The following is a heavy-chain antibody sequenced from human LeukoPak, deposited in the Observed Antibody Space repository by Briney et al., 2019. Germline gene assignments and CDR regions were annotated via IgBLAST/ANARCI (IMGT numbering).Heavy chain of an antibody. CDR3: ASPTPQYSSGWYEYYFDY. CDR2: IYYSGST. V-gene: IGHV4-39*07. D-gene: IGHD6-19*01. J-gene: IGHJ4*02. CDR1: GGSISSSSYY. Sequence: PSETLSLTCTVSGGSISSSSYYWGWIRQPPGKGLEWIGSIYYSGSTYYNPSLKSRVTISVDTSKNQFSLKLSSVTAADTAVYYCASPTPQYSSGWYEYYFDYWGQGTLVTVSS.